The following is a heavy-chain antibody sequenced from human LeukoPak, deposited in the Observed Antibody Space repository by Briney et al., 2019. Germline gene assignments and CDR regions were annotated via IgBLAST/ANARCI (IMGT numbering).Heavy chain of an antibody. V-gene: IGHV3-74*01. CDR1: GFTFSSYW. D-gene: IGHD3-10*01. CDR3: ARDRGDGLDY. J-gene: IGHJ4*02. Sequence: GGSLRLSCAASGFTFSSYWMHWVRQAPGKGVVWVSRINSDGSSTSYADSVKGRFTISRDNAKNTLYLQMNSLRAEDTAVYYCARDRGDGLDYWGQGTLVTVSS. CDR2: INSDGSST.